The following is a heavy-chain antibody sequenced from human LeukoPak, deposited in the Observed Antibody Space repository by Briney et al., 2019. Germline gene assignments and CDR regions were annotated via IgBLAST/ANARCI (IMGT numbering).Heavy chain of an antibody. D-gene: IGHD3-22*01. CDR1: GFTFDDYA. Sequence: QPGGSLRLSCAASGFTFDDYAMHWVRQAPGKGLEWVSLISWDGGSTYYADSVKGRFTISRDNSKNSLYLQMNSLRAEDTALYYCAKDPRVVITTRGIFRGAFDIWGQGTMVTVSS. CDR3: AKDPRVVITTRGIFRGAFDI. CDR2: ISWDGGST. J-gene: IGHJ3*02. V-gene: IGHV3-43D*03.